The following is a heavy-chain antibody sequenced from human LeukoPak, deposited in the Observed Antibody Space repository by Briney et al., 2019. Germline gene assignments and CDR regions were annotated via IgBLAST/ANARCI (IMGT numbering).Heavy chain of an antibody. V-gene: IGHV1-69*05. CDR2: IIPIFGTA. CDR1: GGTFSSYA. CDR3: ARERGGCYYDSSGYSHDAFDI. J-gene: IGHJ3*02. D-gene: IGHD3-22*01. Sequence: RASVKVSCKASGGTFSSYAISWVRQAPGQGLEWMGGIIPIFGTANYAQKFQGRVTITTDESTSTAYMELSSLRSEDTAVYYCARERGGCYYDSSGYSHDAFDIWGQGTMVTVSS.